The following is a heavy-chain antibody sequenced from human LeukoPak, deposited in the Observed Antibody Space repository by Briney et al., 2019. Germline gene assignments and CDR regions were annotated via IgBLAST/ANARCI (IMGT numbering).Heavy chain of an antibody. CDR1: GFTFSSYA. CDR2: ISASAGST. D-gene: IGHD1-26*01. CDR3: AKWLSGSSGYYYYGMDV. J-gene: IGHJ6*02. V-gene: IGHV3-23*01. Sequence: SGRSLRLSCAASGFTFSSYAMSWVRQAPGKGLEWVSGISASAGSTNYADSVKGRFTISRDNSKNTLYLQMNSLRAEDTAVYYCAKWLSGSSGYYYYGMDVWGQGTTVTVSS.